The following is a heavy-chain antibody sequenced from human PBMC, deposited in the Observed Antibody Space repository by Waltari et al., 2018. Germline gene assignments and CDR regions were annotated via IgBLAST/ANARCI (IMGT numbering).Heavy chain of an antibody. CDR2: VLYTGTT. Sequence: QLQLQESGPDLVKPSETLSLPCPSPVGSMNGYSGGWFRQPPGKGLGCIGSVLYTGTTYYKPSLKSRLTISIDTSKTQFSLRLASVTAADTAVYYCARHNSGYYTPHDYWGQGTQVTVSS. V-gene: IGHV4-39*01. CDR1: VGSMNGYS. J-gene: IGHJ4*02. D-gene: IGHD3-22*01. CDR3: ARHNSGYYTPHDY.